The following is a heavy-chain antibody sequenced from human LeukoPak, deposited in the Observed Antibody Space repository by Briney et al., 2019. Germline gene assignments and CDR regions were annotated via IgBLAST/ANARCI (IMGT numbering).Heavy chain of an antibody. CDR2: INHSGST. J-gene: IGHJ4*02. Sequence: PSETLSLTCAVYGGSFSGYYWSWIRQPPGKGLEWIGEINHSGSTNYNPSLKSRVTISVDTSKNQFSLKLSSVTVADTAVYYCASTKYSSGYWGQGTLVTVSS. D-gene: IGHD6-19*01. V-gene: IGHV4-34*01. CDR3: ASTKYSSGY. CDR1: GGSFSGYY.